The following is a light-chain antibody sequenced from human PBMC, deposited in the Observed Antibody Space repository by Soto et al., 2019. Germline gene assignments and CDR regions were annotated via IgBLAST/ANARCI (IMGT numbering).Light chain of an antibody. CDR2: RAS. J-gene: IGKJ4*01. V-gene: IGKV3-20*01. CDR3: QQYGSSPLT. CDR1: QSVSSNY. Sequence: EIVFTQSPGTLSLSPGERATLSCSASQSVSSNYLAWYQQKPGQAPKVLIYRASIRATGIPDRFNGSGSETDFSLTISRQEPEDFAVYYWQQYGSSPLTFGGGTKVDIK.